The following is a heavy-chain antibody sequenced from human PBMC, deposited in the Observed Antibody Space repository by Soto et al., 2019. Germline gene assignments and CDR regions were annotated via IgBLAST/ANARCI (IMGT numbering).Heavy chain of an antibody. J-gene: IGHJ4*02. CDR1: GLTFSSYA. CDR3: AKVVGYSYGRFDY. CDR2: ISGSGGST. V-gene: IGHV3-23*01. Sequence: EVQLLESGGGLVQPGGSLRLSCAASGLTFSSYAMSWVRQAAGKGLEWVSAISGSGGSTDYADSVKGRLTISRDNSKNTLYLQMNSLRAEDTAVYYCAKVVGYSYGRFDYWGQGTLVTVSS. D-gene: IGHD5-18*01.